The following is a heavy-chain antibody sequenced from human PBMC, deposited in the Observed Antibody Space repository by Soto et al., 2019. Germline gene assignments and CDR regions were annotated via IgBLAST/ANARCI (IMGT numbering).Heavy chain of an antibody. J-gene: IGHJ3*02. Sequence: GESLKISCKGSGYTFGSFWINWVRQVPGKGLEWMGKTDPSDSYTNYNPSFQGHVTLSADKSSNTAYLQWSSLKASDTAIYYCARPRTYASSSGAFDIWGQGTMVTVSS. CDR3: ARPRTYASSSGAFDI. V-gene: IGHV5-10-1*01. CDR1: GYTFGSFW. D-gene: IGHD6-6*01. CDR2: TDPSDSYT.